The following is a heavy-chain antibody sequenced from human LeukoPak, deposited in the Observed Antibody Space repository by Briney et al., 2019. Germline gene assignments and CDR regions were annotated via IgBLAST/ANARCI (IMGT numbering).Heavy chain of an antibody. CDR2: MYYTGNT. CDR3: ARGNIIVLTGDAFDI. J-gene: IGHJ3*02. Sequence: PSETLSLTCTVSGGSISSGSYYWSWIRQPAGKGLEWIGYMYYTGNTYYNPSLKSRVTISVDTSKNQFSLKLSSVTAADTAVYYCARGNIIVLTGDAFDIWGQGTMVTVSS. D-gene: IGHD3-22*01. CDR1: GGSISSGSYY. V-gene: IGHV4-61*10.